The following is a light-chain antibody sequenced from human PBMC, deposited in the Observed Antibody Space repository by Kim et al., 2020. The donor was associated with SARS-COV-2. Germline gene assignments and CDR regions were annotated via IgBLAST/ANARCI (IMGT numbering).Light chain of an antibody. CDR3: ATWDDSLTVWV. CDR2: SIN. J-gene: IGLJ3*02. V-gene: IGLV1-44*01. CDR1: SSSIGGHT. Sequence: GQRVTISCSGSSSSIGGHTVSWYQQLPRAAPKLLIYSINQRPSGVPDRFSASRSGTSASLAISGLQSEDEADYYCATWDDSLTVWVFGGGTQLTVL.